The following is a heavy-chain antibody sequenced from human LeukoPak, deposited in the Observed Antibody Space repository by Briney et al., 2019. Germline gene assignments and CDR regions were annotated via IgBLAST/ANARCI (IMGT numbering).Heavy chain of an antibody. CDR1: GFTFSSYA. V-gene: IGHV3-23*01. J-gene: IGHJ4*02. D-gene: IGHD2-2*01. Sequence: GGSLRLSCAASGFTFSSYAMSWVRQAPGKGLEWVSAISGSGGSTYYADSVKGRFTISRDNSKNTLYLQMNSLRAEDTAVYYCARGRRLGYCSSTSCLLVYWGQGTLVTVSS. CDR2: ISGSGGST. CDR3: ARGRRLGYCSSTSCLLVY.